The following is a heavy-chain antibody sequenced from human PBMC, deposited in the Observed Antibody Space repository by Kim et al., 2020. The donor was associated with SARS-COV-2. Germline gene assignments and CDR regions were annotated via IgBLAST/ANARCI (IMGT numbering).Heavy chain of an antibody. V-gene: IGHV5-10-1*01. D-gene: IGHD6-6*01. Sequence: NYSPSFQGHVTISADKSISTAYLQWSSLKASDTAMYYCARRIAARPGFDYWGQGTLVTVSS. J-gene: IGHJ4*02. CDR3: ARRIAARPGFDY.